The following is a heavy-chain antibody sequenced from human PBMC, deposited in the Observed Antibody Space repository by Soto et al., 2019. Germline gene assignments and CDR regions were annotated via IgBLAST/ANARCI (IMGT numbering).Heavy chain of an antibody. CDR3: ARMNYYYYYMDF. CDR1: GGSISSSSSY. CDR2: IYYSGST. J-gene: IGHJ6*03. V-gene: IGHV4-39*01. Sequence: SETLSLTCTVSGGSISSSSSYWGLIRQSPGKGPEWIGSIYYSGSTYYNPSLKSRVTISVDTPKNQFSLKLSSVTAADTAVYYCARMNYYYYYMDFWGKGTTVTVSS.